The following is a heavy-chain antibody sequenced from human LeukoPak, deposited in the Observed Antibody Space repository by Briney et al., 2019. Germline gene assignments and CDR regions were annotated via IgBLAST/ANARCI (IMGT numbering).Heavy chain of an antibody. CDR3: ARGLVGAPVGFDY. CDR1: GGSISSGGYY. D-gene: IGHD3-16*01. J-gene: IGHJ4*02. Sequence: SETLSLTCTVSGGSISSGGYYWSWIRQHPGKGLEWIGYIYYSGSTYYNPSLKSRVTISVDTSKNQFSLKLSSVTAADTAVYYCARGLVGAPVGFDYWGQGTLVTVSS. CDR2: IYYSGST. V-gene: IGHV4-31*03.